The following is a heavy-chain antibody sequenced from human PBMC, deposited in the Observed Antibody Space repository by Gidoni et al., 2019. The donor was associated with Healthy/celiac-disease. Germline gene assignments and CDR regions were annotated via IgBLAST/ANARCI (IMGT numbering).Heavy chain of an antibody. CDR1: GFTFSTYS. CDR3: ARIEGYYDSSGYYHYYYGMDV. J-gene: IGHJ6*02. D-gene: IGHD3-22*01. Sequence: EVRLVEYGGGLVKPGGSLRLPCPASGFTFSTYSMNWVRKAPGKGLAGVSSISSSSSYIYYADSVKGRFTISRDNAKNSLYLQMNSLRAEDTAVYYCARIEGYYDSSGYYHYYYGMDVWGQGTTVTVSS. V-gene: IGHV3-21*01. CDR2: ISSSSSYI.